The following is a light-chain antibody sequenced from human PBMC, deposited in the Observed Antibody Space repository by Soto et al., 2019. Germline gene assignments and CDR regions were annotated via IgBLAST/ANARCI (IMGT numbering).Light chain of an antibody. J-gene: IGKJ5*01. V-gene: IGKV3-15*01. CDR1: QSVSSSY. CDR3: QQRNIWPPVT. CDR2: GAS. Sequence: IVLTQSPGTLSLSPVEIATLTRRASQSVSSSYLAWYQQRPGQAPRLLIYGASTRATGIPARFSGSGSGTEFTLTISSLQSEDSAVYYCQQRNIWPPVTFGQGTRLDIK.